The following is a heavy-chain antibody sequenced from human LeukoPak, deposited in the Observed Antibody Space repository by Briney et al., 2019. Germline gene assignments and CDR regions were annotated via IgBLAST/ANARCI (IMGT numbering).Heavy chain of an antibody. CDR3: ARDPPTDYYDSSGYDYFDY. CDR1: GGTFSSYA. V-gene: IGHV1-69*04. D-gene: IGHD3-22*01. Sequence: SVKVSCKASGGTFSSYAISWVRQAPGQGLEWMGRIIPILGIANYAQKFQGRVTITADKSTSTAYMELSSLRSEDTAVYYCARDPPTDYYDSSGYDYFDYWGQGTLVTVSS. J-gene: IGHJ4*02. CDR2: IIPILGIA.